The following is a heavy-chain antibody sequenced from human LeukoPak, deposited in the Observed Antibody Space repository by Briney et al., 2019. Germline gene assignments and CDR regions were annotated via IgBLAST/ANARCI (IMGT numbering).Heavy chain of an antibody. V-gene: IGHV1-18*01. CDR2: ISARNGNT. J-gene: IGHJ4*02. CDR3: ARDHALWSNCFDY. D-gene: IGHD2-21*01. Sequence: ASVKVSFKTSGYSFTDYGITWVRQAPGQGLEWMGWISARNGNTNFSQRLQGRVIMTTDTSTSTAYMELRGLTSDDTAVYYCARDHALWSNCFDYWGQGTLVTVSS. CDR1: GYSFTDYG.